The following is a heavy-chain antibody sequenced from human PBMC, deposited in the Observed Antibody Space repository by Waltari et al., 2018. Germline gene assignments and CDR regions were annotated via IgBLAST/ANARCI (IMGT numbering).Heavy chain of an antibody. V-gene: IGHV3-30-3*01. D-gene: IGHD6-13*01. CDR1: GFTFKNYA. CDR2: ISYDGSNT. J-gene: IGHJ5*01. CDR3: VETPGIATSAFAS. Sequence: QVQLVESGGGVVQPGRSLRLSCAASGFTFKNYAMHWVRQAPGKGLEWVAVISYDGSNTYYADSVKGRFTISRDKSRDTLYLQMSSLRVEDTAVYYFVETPGIATSAFASWGQGTLVTVSS.